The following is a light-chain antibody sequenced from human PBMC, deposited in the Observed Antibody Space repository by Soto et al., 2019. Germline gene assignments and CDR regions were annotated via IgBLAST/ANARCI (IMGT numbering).Light chain of an antibody. CDR1: PRFANF. CDR2: GAF. Sequence: EIVLTQSPATLSLSPGERATLSCRASPRFANFVSWYQQKPGQAPRLLIYGAFNRATGIPARFSGSGSGTDFTLTISRLEPEDFAVYYCQQYGSSSWTFGQGTKVDIK. J-gene: IGKJ1*01. CDR3: QQYGSSSWT. V-gene: IGKV3-20*01.